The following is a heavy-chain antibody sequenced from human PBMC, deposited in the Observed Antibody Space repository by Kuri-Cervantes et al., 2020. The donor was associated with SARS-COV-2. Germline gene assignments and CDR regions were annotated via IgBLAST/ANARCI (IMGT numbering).Heavy chain of an antibody. CDR2: ISYDGSNK. Sequence: GGSLRLSCAAPGFTFSSYGMHWVRQAPGKGLEWVAVISYDGSNKYYADSVKGRFTISRDNSKNTLYLLMNSLRAEDTAVYYCARGGGGYYQTYFDYWGQGTLVTVSS. CDR1: GFTFSSYG. J-gene: IGHJ4*02. CDR3: ARGGGGYYQTYFDY. V-gene: IGHV3-30*19. D-gene: IGHD3-22*01.